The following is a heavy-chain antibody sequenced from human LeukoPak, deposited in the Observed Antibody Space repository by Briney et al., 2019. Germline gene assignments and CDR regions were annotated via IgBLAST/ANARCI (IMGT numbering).Heavy chain of an antibody. CDR3: ARWSYSSDWYFGTFDI. J-gene: IGHJ3*02. CDR2: IGTYDGNT. V-gene: IGHV1-18*01. D-gene: IGHD6-19*01. Sequence: GASVKVSCKASGYTFNTYGISWVRQAPGQGLEWMGWIGTYDGNTNYAQNLQGRVTMTTDTSTRTAYMELRSLRSGDTAVYYCARWSYSSDWYFGTFDIWGQGTTVTISS. CDR1: GYTFNTYG.